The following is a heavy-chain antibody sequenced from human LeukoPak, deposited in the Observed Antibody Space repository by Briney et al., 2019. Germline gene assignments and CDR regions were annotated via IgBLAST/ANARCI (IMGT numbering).Heavy chain of an antibody. J-gene: IGHJ3*02. CDR2: IYHSGST. CDR1: GGSMTNYY. Sequence: PSETLSLTCTVSGGSMTNYYWGWIRQPPGKGLEWIGSIYHSGSTYYNPSLKSRVTISVDTSKNQFSLKLSSVTAADTAVYYCASRGDLNYYDSSGYYSSAFDIWGQGTMVTVSS. D-gene: IGHD3-22*01. V-gene: IGHV4-38-2*02. CDR3: ASRGDLNYYDSSGYYSSAFDI.